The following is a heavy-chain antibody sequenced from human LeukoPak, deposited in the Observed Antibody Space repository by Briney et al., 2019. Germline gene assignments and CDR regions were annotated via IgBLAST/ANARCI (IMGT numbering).Heavy chain of an antibody. D-gene: IGHD3-9*01. V-gene: IGHV1-2*06. CDR1: GYTFTSYG. CDR2: INPNSGGT. CDR3: ARAPYYDILTGYYTHYYYYYGMDV. J-gene: IGHJ6*02. Sequence: ASVKVSCKASGYTFTSYGISWVRQAPGQGLEWMGRINPNSGGTNYAQKFQGRVTMTRDTSISTAYMELSRLRSDDTAVYYCARAPYYDILTGYYTHYYYYYGMDVWGQGTTVTVSS.